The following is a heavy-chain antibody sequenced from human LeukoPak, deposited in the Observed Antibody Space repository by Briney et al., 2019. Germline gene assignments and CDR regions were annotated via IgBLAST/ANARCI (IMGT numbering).Heavy chain of an antibody. Sequence: GGSLRLSCAASGFTFSSYAMHWVRQAPGKGLEWVAVISYDGSNKYYADSVKGRFTISRDNSKNTLYLQMNGLRAEDTAVYYCASLTIGIAVAGTSVDYWGQGTLVTVSS. V-gene: IGHV3-30*04. CDR3: ASLTIGIAVAGTSVDY. D-gene: IGHD6-19*01. CDR2: ISYDGSNK. CDR1: GFTFSSYA. J-gene: IGHJ4*02.